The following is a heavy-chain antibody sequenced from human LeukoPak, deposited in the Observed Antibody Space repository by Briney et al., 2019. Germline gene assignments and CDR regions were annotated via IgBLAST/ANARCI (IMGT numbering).Heavy chain of an antibody. J-gene: IGHJ4*02. CDR2: IYYSGST. V-gene: IGHV4-39*01. Sequence: SETLSLTCTVSGGSISSSSYYWGWIRQPPGKGLEWIGSIYYSGSTYYNPSLKSRVTISVDTSKNQFSLKLSSVTAADTAVYYCARHTVVVVALHNFDYWGQGTLVTVSS. D-gene: IGHD2-15*01. CDR1: GGSISSSSYY. CDR3: ARHTVVVVALHNFDY.